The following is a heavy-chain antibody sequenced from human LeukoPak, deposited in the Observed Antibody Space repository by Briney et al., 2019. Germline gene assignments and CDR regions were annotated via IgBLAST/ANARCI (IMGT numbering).Heavy chain of an antibody. CDR1: GGSISNYY. CDR3: ARLLASGLGGRNWYFDL. CDR2: IYYIGST. V-gene: IGHV4-59*08. Sequence: PSETLSLTCTVSGGSISNYYWSWIRQPPGKGLEWIGYIYYIGSTHYNPSLASRVTLSVEMSKNQFSLKLSSVTAADTAVYYCARLLASGLGGRNWYFDLWGRGTLVTVSS. J-gene: IGHJ2*01. D-gene: IGHD2-15*01.